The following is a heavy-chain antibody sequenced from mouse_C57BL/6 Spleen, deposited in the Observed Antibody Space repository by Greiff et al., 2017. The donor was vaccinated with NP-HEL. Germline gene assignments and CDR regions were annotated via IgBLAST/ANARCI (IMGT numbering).Heavy chain of an antibody. J-gene: IGHJ3*01. CDR2: ISYDGSN. CDR3: ARGGGLQEGFAY. D-gene: IGHD2-4*01. V-gene: IGHV3-6*01. CDR1: GYSITSGYY. Sequence: DVKLQESGPGLVKPSQSLSLTCSVTGYSITSGYYWNWIRQFPGNKLEWMGYISYDGSNNYNPSLKNRISITRDTSKNQFFLKLNSVTTEDTATYYCARGGGLQEGFAYWGQGTLVTVSA.